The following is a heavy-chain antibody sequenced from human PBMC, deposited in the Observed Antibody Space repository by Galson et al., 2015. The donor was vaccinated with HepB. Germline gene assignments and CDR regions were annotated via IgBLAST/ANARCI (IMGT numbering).Heavy chain of an antibody. V-gene: IGHV3-7*03. CDR2: INEDGNQR. CDR3: ARCDSRRLDCY. Sequence: SLRLSCAASGVAFSSSWMTWARQAPGKGLEWVATINEDGNQRYYVDSVEGRLTISRDNAKNSLYLHMDSLRGDDTAVYYCARCDSRRLDCYWGQGTLVTVSS. D-gene: IGHD1-26*01. CDR1: GVAFSSSW. J-gene: IGHJ4*02.